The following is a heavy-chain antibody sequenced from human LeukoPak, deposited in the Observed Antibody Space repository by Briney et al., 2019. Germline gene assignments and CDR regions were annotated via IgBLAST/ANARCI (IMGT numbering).Heavy chain of an antibody. V-gene: IGHV5-51*01. Sequence: GESLKISCKGSGCTYTNYWIGWVRQMPGKGLEWMGTIYPSDSTTRYSPSFQGQVTISADKSFSTAYLQWSSLKASDTGMYYCARRYCSSFACFSPLDYWGQGTLVTVSS. CDR2: IYPSDSTT. CDR3: ARRYCSSFACFSPLDY. CDR1: GCTYTNYW. D-gene: IGHD2-2*01. J-gene: IGHJ4*02.